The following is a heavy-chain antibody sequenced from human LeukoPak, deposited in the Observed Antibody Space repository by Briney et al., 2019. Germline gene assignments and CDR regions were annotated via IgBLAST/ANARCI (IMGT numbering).Heavy chain of an antibody. V-gene: IGHV1-18*01. J-gene: IGHJ4*02. CDR1: GYTFTSYG. CDR2: ISAYNGNT. D-gene: IGHD2-2*01. Sequence: ASVKVSCKASGYTFTSYGISWVRQAPGQGLEWMGWISAYNGNTNYAQKLQGRVTMTTDTSTSTAYMELRSLRSDDTAVYYCARSLGYCSSTSCSNFDYWGQGTLVTVSS. CDR3: ARSLGYCSSTSCSNFDY.